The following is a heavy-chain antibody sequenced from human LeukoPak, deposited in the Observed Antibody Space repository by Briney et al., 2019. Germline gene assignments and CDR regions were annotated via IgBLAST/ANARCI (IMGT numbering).Heavy chain of an antibody. V-gene: IGHV4-30-2*01. CDR2: IYHSGST. J-gene: IGHJ4*02. CDR3: ARGLRGQKIFDY. Sequence: PSETLSLTCTVSGGSISSGGYYWSWIRQPPGKGLEWIGYIYHSGSTYYNPSLKSRVTISVDRSKNQFSLKLSSVTAADTAVYYCARGLRGQKIFDYWGQGTLVTVSS. CDR1: GGSISSGGYY. D-gene: IGHD3-10*01.